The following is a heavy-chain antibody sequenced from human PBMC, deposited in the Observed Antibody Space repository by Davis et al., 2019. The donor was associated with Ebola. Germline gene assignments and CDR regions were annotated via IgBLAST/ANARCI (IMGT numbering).Heavy chain of an antibody. Sequence: GESLKISCAASGFTFSTYVMNWVRQAPGKGLEWVAFIWYDGSNKYYADSVKGRFSISRDNAKNTLYLQMDSLRVEDTAVYYCARVDEVMDVWGQGTTVTISS. CDR3: ARVDEVMDV. J-gene: IGHJ6*02. V-gene: IGHV3-33*01. CDR2: IWYDGSNK. D-gene: IGHD3-9*01. CDR1: GFTFSTYV.